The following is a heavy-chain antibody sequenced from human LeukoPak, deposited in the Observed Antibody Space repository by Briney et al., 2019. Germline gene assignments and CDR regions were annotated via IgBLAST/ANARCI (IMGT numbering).Heavy chain of an antibody. CDR2: ISDNGGET. D-gene: IGHD3-22*01. CDR3: ATDRERDPSVYYLV. V-gene: IGHV3-23*01. J-gene: IGHJ4*02. Sequence: GGSLRLSCAASGFTFTDYAMSWVRQAPEKGLEWISTISDNGGETYYADSVKGRFAISRDNSKNTLFLQMNSLRAEDSAVYYCATDRERDPSVYYLVGGQGTLIAVSS. CDR1: GFTFTDYA.